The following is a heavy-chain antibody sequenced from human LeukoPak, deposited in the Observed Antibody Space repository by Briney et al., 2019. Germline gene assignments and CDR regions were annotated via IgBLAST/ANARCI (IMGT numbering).Heavy chain of an antibody. V-gene: IGHV4-61*02. CDR3: ARSPYYYYMDV. J-gene: IGHJ6*03. CDR1: GGSISSGGYY. CDR2: IYTSGST. Sequence: TPSQTLSLTCTVSGGSISSGGYYWSWIRQPAGKGLEWIGRIYTSGSTNYNPSLKSRVTISVDTSKNQFSLKLSSVTAADTAVYYCARSPYYYYMDVWGKGTTVTVSS.